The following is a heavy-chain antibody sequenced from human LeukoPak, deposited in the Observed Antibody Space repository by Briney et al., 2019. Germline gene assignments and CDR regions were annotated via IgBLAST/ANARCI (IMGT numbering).Heavy chain of an antibody. CDR1: GYTFTGYY. J-gene: IGHJ4*02. Sequence: ASVKVSCKTSGYTFTGYYVHWVRQAPGQGLEWMGWINPSGGSTSYAQKFQGRVTMTRDTSTSTVYMELSSLRSEDTAVYYCARAQAQAYGSGSYYIPVISGSDYWGQGTLVTVSS. CDR3: ARAQAQAYGSGSYYIPVISGSDY. D-gene: IGHD3-10*01. V-gene: IGHV1-46*01. CDR2: INPSGGST.